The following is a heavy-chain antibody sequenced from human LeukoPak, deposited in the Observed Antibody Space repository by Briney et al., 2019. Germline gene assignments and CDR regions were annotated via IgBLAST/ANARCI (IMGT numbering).Heavy chain of an antibody. J-gene: IGHJ5*02. CDR1: GGSISSSNW. CDR3: ARHARKNSGSYLRNWFDP. CDR2: IYHSGST. V-gene: IGHV4-4*02. Sequence: SETLSLTCAVSGGSISSSNWWSWVRQPPGKGLEWIGEIYHSGSTNYNPSLKSRVTISVDKSKNQFSLKLSSVTAADTAVYYCARHARKNSGSYLRNWFDPWGQGTLVTVSS. D-gene: IGHD1-26*01.